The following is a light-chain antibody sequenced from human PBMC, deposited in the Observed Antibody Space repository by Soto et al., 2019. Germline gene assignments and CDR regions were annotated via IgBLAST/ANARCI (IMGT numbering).Light chain of an antibody. Sequence: DIQMTQSPSTLSASVGDRVTITCRASQNIFRWLAWYQQKPGKVPKLLIYKASTLESGVPSRFSGSGYGTEFTLTISSLQSDDFATYYCQQSYSTPWTFGQGTKVEIK. V-gene: IGKV1-5*03. J-gene: IGKJ1*01. CDR2: KAS. CDR3: QQSYSTPWT. CDR1: QNIFRW.